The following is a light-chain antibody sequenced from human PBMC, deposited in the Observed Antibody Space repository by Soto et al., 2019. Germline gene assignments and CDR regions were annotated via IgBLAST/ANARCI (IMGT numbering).Light chain of an antibody. V-gene: IGKV3-15*01. CDR3: QQYNDWPPYT. Sequence: ERVMTQSPATLPVSPGERATLSCRASQSVGSNLAWYQQKPGQAPRLLIYGASTRATGIPARFSGSGSGTEFTLTISSLQSEDFAVYYCQQYNDWPPYTFGQGTKLEIK. J-gene: IGKJ2*01. CDR2: GAS. CDR1: QSVGSN.